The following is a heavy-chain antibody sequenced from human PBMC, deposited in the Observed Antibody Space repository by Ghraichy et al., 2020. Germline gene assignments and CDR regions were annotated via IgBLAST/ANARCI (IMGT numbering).Heavy chain of an antibody. CDR2: INHSGST. CDR1: GGSFSGYY. CDR3: ASVSSSWYVVGY. V-gene: IGHV4-34*01. J-gene: IGHJ4*02. D-gene: IGHD6-13*01. Sequence: SETLSLTCAVYGGSFSGYYWSWIRQPPGKGLEWIGEINHSGSTNYNPSLKSRVTISVDTSKNQFSLKLSSVTAADTAVYYCASVSSSWYVVGYWGQGTLVTVSS.